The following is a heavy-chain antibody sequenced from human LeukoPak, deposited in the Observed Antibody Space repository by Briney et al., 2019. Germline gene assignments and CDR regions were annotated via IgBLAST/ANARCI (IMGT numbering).Heavy chain of an antibody. CDR1: GVPISGGRYY. Sequence: SETLSLTCTVSGVPISGGRYYWGWIRQPPGKGLEWIGSVYYNGDTWDNPSLKSRVILSVYMAKNQFSVELPSVTAAETAVYYCARHASGVFDYWGLGILVTVSS. CDR3: ARHASGVFDY. V-gene: IGHV4-39*01. D-gene: IGHD3-3*01. J-gene: IGHJ4*02. CDR2: VYYNGDT.